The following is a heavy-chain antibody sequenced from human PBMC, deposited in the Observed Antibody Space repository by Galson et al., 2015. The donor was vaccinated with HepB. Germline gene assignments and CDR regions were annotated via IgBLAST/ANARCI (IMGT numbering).Heavy chain of an antibody. J-gene: IGHJ4*02. D-gene: IGHD2-21*01. CDR1: GYSFSTHW. V-gene: IGHV5-51*01. CDR2: IYPGDSDT. CDR3: ARQADIVAPFDY. Sequence: QSGAEVKNPGESLKISCQASGYSFSTHWIGWVRQVPGQGLEWLGIIYPGDSDTKYSPAFQGHVTISVDRSVTSAYLQWTSLKVSDIATYFCARQADIVAPFDYWGQGTLVTVSS.